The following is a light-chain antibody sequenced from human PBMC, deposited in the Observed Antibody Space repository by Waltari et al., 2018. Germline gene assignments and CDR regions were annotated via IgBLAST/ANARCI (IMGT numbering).Light chain of an antibody. J-gene: IGKJ4*01. CDR3: QQRSNWPLT. Sequence: EIVLTQSPATLSLSPGERATLSCRASQSVSSYLAWYQQPPGKAPTLLIYDASNRATGIPARFSGSGSGTAFTLTISSLEPEDFAVYYCQQRSNWPLTFGGGTKVEIK. V-gene: IGKV3-11*01. CDR2: DAS. CDR1: QSVSSY.